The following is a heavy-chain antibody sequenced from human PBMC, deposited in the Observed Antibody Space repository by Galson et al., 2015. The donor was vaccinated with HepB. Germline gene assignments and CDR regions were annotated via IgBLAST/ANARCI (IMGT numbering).Heavy chain of an antibody. J-gene: IGHJ4*02. CDR3: ARDSSIAARQDYFDY. CDR1: GFTFSSYA. CDR2: ISYDGSNK. V-gene: IGHV3-30-3*01. Sequence: SLRLSCAASGFTFSSYAMHWVRQAPGKGLEWVAVISYDGSNKYYADSVKGRFTISRDNSKNTLYLQMNSLRAEDTAVYYCARDSSIAARQDYFDYWGQGTLVTVSS. D-gene: IGHD6-6*01.